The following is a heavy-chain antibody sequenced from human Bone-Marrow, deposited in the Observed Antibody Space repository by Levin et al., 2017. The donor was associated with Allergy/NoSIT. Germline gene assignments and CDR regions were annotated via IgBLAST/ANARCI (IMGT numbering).Heavy chain of an antibody. V-gene: IGHV1-46*01. CDR2: INPTGGST. CDR1: GYTFTSYY. Sequence: ASVKVSCKASGYTFTSYYIHWVRQAPGQGLEWMGIINPTGGSTSYAEKFQGRVTMTRDTSTSTVYMELTSLRSEDTAVYYCARDCGYSSGWSPIDYWGQGTLVTVSS. J-gene: IGHJ4*02. CDR3: ARDCGYSSGWSPIDY. D-gene: IGHD6-19*01.